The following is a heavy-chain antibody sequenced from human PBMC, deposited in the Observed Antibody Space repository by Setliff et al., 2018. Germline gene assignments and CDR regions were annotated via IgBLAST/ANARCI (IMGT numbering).Heavy chain of an antibody. J-gene: IGHJ5*02. CDR2: IYQNGIT. CDR3: ATDGPVLNGDYIS. D-gene: IGHD3-10*01. CDR1: GASISTTYYY. V-gene: IGHV4-39*07. Sequence: SETLSLTCSVSGASISTTYYYWDWIRQSPEKGLEWIGTIYQNGITYYNPSVKSRVTISVDKPKNQFSLSLRSVTAADTAVYYCATDGPVLNGDYISWGQGTLVTVSS.